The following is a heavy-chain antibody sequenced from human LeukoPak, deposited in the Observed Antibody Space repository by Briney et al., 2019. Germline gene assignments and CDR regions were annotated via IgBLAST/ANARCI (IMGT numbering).Heavy chain of an antibody. CDR1: GFTFSSYW. D-gene: IGHD6-13*01. CDR2: IKQDGGEK. V-gene: IGHV3-7*01. Sequence: GGSLRLSCAASGFTFSSYWMSWVRQAPGKGLEWVANIKQDGGEKYYVDSVKGRFTISRDNAKNSLYLQVNSLRAEDTAVYYCAREGITAAADYWGQGTPVTVSS. J-gene: IGHJ4*02. CDR3: AREGITAAADY.